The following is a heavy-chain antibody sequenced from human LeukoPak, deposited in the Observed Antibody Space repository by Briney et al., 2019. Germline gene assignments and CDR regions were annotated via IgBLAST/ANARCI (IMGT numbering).Heavy chain of an antibody. CDR2: IHHSGST. CDR1: GGSLSGYY. J-gene: IGHJ4*02. Sequence: SETLSLTCAVYGGSLSGYYWSWIRQPPGKGLEWIGEIHHSGSTNYNASLKSRVTTSVDTSKNQFSLKLSSVTAADTAVYYCARSGRYFETQWGQGTLVTVSS. CDR3: ARSGRYFETQ. V-gene: IGHV4-34*01. D-gene: IGHD3-9*01.